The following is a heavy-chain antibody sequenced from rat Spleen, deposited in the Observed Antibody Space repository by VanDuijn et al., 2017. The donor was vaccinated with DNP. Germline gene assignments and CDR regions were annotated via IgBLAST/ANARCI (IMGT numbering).Heavy chain of an antibody. D-gene: IGHD1-2*01. V-gene: IGHV5-31*01. CDR3: ATSTGAY. Sequence: EVQLVESGGGLVQPGRSLKLSCAASGFTFNNYWMTWIRQVPGKGLEWVASITSGGGSTFYPDSVKGRFTVSRDNAENTLFLQMTSLRSDDTATYYCATSTGAYWGQGTLVTVSS. CDR1: GFTFNNYW. CDR2: ITSGGGST. J-gene: IGHJ3*01.